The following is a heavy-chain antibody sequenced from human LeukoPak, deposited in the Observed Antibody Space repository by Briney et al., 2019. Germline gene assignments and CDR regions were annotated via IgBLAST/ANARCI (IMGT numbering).Heavy chain of an antibody. CDR1: ESTLTSYA. D-gene: IGHD6-13*01. CDR2: FIGSGGST. CDR3: AKAFFGSSSDDY. J-gene: IGHJ4*02. Sequence: GGSWRPSCPALESTLTSYAMGWVGRVQGKGLGWVSAFIGSGGSTYYSDSVKGRFTISRDNSKTTLYLQMNSLRAEDTAVYYCAKAFFGSSSDDYWGQGTPVTVSS. V-gene: IGHV3-23*01.